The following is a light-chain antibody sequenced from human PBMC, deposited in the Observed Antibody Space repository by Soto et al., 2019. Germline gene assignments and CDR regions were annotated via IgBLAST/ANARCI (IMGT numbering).Light chain of an antibody. CDR3: SSYSSSSTLV. CDR2: DVS. J-gene: IGLJ2*01. CDR1: SSDVGGYNY. Sequence: QSALTLPASVSGSPGQSITISCTGTSSDVGGYNYVSWYQQHPGKAPKLMIYDVSNRPSGVSNRFSSSKSGNTASLTISGLQAEDEADYYCSSYSSSSTLVFGGGTKLTVL. V-gene: IGLV2-14*01.